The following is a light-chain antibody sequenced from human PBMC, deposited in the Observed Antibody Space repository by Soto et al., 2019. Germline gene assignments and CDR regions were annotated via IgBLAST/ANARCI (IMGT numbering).Light chain of an antibody. Sequence: DIQMTQSPSSLSASVGDRVTITCQASQDITNYLNWYQQKPGKAPKLLIYDASNLETGVPSRFSGSGSGTDFTFTISSLQPEDIGTYYCQQYDNISPLSFGGGTKVEIK. CDR1: QDITNY. V-gene: IGKV1-33*01. CDR2: DAS. J-gene: IGKJ4*01. CDR3: QQYDNISPLS.